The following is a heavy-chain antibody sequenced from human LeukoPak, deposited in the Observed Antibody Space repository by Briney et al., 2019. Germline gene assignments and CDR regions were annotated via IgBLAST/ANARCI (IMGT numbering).Heavy chain of an antibody. Sequence: SETLSLTCAVYGGSFSGYYWSWIRQPPGKGLEWIGEINHSGSTNYNPSLKSRVTISVDTSKNQFSLKLSSVTAADTAVYYCARESQLRFFDYWGQGTLVTVSS. CDR1: GGSFSGYY. CDR3: ARESQLRFFDY. J-gene: IGHJ4*02. V-gene: IGHV4-34*01. D-gene: IGHD6-6*01. CDR2: INHSGST.